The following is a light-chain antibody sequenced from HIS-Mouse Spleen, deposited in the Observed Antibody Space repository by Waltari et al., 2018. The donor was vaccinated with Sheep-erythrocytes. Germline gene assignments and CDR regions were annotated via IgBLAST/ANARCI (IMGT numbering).Light chain of an antibody. CDR1: SSDAGSDHL. CDR2: EGS. CDR3: CSYAGSSTPWV. V-gene: IGLV2-23*01. Sequence: QSPLTHPASVSASPGQSITISGPPTSSDAGSDHLVSWYQQLPGKAPKLMIYEGSKRPSGVSNRFSGSKSGNTASLTISGLQAEDEADYYCCSYAGSSTPWVFGGGTKLTVL. J-gene: IGLJ3*02.